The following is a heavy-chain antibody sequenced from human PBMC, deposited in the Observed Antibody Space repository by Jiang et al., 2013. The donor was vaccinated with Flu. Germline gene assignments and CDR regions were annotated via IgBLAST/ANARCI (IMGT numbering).Heavy chain of an antibody. CDR1: GFSLSTSGEA. Sequence: PTQTLTLTCSISGFSLSTSGEAVGWIRQPPGKALEWLALIYWDDDKNYSPSLKSRLTITKDTSKSQVVLRMTNMDPVDTATYYCAHRGSRSFYGSGYLFDYWGQGTLVTVSS. CDR3: AHRGSRSFYGSGYLFDY. V-gene: IGHV2-5*02. J-gene: IGHJ4*02. CDR2: IYWDDDK. D-gene: IGHD3-10*01.